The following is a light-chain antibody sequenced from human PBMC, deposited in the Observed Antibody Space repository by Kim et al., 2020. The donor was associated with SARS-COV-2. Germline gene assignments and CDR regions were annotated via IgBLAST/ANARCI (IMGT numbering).Light chain of an antibody. CDR1: RGISTN. Sequence: DIQVSQSPSSLSASVGDRVTITCRASRGISTNLNWYQQKPGKAPKLLIFAASSLQRGVPSRFSGGGSGTDFTLTINNLHPEDFATYVWQQRSSTPPSIFGQGTRLEI. CDR2: AAS. V-gene: IGKV1-39*01. J-gene: IGKJ5*01. CDR3: QQRSSTPPSI.